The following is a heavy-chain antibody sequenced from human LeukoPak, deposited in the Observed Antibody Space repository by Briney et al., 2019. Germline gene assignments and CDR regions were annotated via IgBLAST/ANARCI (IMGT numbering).Heavy chain of an antibody. CDR2: INPSGGST. D-gene: IGHD2-15*01. J-gene: IGHJ5*02. V-gene: IGHV1-46*01. CDR1: GYTFTIYY. CDR3: ARTGSGGSYWFDP. Sequence: ASVTVSFKASGYTFTIYYMHWVRQAPGQGLEWMGIINPSGGSTSYAQKFQGRVTMTRDTSTSTVYMELSSLRSEDTAVYYCARTGSGGSYWFDPWGQGTLVTVSS.